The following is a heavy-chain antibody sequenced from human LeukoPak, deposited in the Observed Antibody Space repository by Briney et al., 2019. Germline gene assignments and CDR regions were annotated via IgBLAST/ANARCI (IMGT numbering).Heavy chain of an antibody. CDR1: GFTFSSYW. D-gene: IGHD1-26*01. Sequence: GGSLRLSCAAYGFTFSSYWMHWVRQAPGKGLVWGSRINSDGSSTSYADSVKGRFTISRDNAKNTLYLQMNSLRAEDTAVYYCARGNSGSFDYWGQGTLVTVSS. V-gene: IGHV3-74*01. J-gene: IGHJ4*02. CDR2: INSDGSST. CDR3: ARGNSGSFDY.